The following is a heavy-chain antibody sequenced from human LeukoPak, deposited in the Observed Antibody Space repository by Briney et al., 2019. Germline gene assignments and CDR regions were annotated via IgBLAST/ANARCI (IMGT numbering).Heavy chain of an antibody. J-gene: IGHJ4*02. CDR3: AKDVGKWESLHFFDY. CDR2: ISGSGAST. CDR1: GFTLSTNA. V-gene: IGHV3-23*01. D-gene: IGHD1-26*01. Sequence: GGSLRLSCLTSGFTLSTNAMSWVRQAPGKGLEWISGISGSGASTYYADSVKGRFTISRDDSRNTLYPQMNSLGGDDTAVYYCAKDVGKWESLHFFDYWGQGTLVTVSS.